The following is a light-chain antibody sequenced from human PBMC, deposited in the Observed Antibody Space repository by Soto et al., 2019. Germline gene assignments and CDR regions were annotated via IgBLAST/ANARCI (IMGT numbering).Light chain of an antibody. CDR1: QGISSY. Sequence: DIQLTQSPSFLSASVGDRVTITCRASQGISSYLAWYQQKPGKAPKLLMYAASTLQSGVPSRFSGSGSGTEFTITISSLQPEDFATYYCQQLNRYPRTFGQGTKVEIK. J-gene: IGKJ1*01. CDR2: AAS. V-gene: IGKV1-9*01. CDR3: QQLNRYPRT.